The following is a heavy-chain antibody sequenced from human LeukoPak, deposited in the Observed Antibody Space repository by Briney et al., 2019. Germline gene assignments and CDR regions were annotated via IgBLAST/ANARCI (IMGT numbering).Heavy chain of an antibody. CDR2: INPNTGVT. D-gene: IGHD3-22*01. Sequence: GASVKLSCKASVYSFTNYYIHWVRQATGQRLEWMGRINPNTGVTDYAQIFKGRVTMTRDTSISTAYMELSRLGSDDTAVYYCARSMRAYIMDSSGYSHGQYGGQGTRVPVSS. V-gene: IGHV1-2*06. J-gene: IGHJ4*02. CDR3: ARSMRAYIMDSSGYSHGQY. CDR1: VYSFTNYY.